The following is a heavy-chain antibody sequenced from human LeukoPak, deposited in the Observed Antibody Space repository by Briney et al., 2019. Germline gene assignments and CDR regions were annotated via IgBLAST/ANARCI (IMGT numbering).Heavy chain of an antibody. CDR1: GFTFSSYG. Sequence: GRSLRLSCAASGFTFSSYGMHWVRQAPGKGLEWVAVISYDGSNKYYADSVKGRFTISRDNSKNTLYLQMNSLRAEDTAVYYCAREMDIVVVPAASHYYGMDVWGQGTTVTVSS. CDR2: ISYDGSNK. CDR3: AREMDIVVVPAASHYYGMDV. D-gene: IGHD2-2*03. V-gene: IGHV3-30*03. J-gene: IGHJ6*02.